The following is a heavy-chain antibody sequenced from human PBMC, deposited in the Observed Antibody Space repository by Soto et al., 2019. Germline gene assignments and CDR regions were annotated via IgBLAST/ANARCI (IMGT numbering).Heavy chain of an antibody. CDR3: AKGSAFECKGAICYPFDH. D-gene: IGHD3-10*01. CDR2: VIGSGVNV. J-gene: IGHJ4*02. CDR1: GFTFSNYA. V-gene: IGHV3-23*01. Sequence: VGSLRLSCTASGFTFSNYAINWVRLAPGKRLEWVSSVIGSGVNVFYADSVKGRFTISRDNSKNTVYLEMNSLRADDTAEYFCAKGSAFECKGAICYPFDHWGRGTLVTVSS.